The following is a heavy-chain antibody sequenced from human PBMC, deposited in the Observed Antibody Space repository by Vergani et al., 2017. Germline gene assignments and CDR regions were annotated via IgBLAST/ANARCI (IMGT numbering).Heavy chain of an antibody. D-gene: IGHD1-26*01. V-gene: IGHV1-69*01. CDR2: IIPLFGTA. CDR1: GGTFSSYA. CDR3: ARAPIGSYPLRYWYFDL. Sequence: QVQLVQSGAEVKKPGSSVKVSCKASGGTFSSYAISWVRQAPGKGLEWMGGIIPLFGTANYAQKFQGRVTITADESTSTAYMELSSLRSEDTAVYYCARAPIGSYPLRYWYFDLWGRGTLVTVSS. J-gene: IGHJ2*01.